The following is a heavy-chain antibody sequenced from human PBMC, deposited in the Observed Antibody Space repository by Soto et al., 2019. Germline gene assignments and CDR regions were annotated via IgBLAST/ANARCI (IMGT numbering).Heavy chain of an antibody. Sequence: GGSLSLSCVASGFSFRSYWMHWVRQATGKGLVWVSRVNSDGSGTSYADSVEGRLTISRDNAKNTLYLQMNSLRAEDTAVYYCTRANGPAAIGHFHYGMDVWGQGTTVTVS. V-gene: IGHV3-74*01. D-gene: IGHD2-2*02. CDR1: GFSFRSYW. J-gene: IGHJ6*02. CDR2: VNSDGSGT. CDR3: TRANGPAAIGHFHYGMDV.